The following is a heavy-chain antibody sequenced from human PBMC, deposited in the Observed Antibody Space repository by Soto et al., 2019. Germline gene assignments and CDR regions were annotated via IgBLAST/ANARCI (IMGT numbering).Heavy chain of an antibody. CDR3: ARRARTATTNCGAFEI. CDR2: ISYSADKT. CDR1: GFTFSNYV. Sequence: EVQLLESGGGLVQPGGSLRLSCAASGFTFSNYVMNWVRQAPGKGLEWVSTISYSADKTFYADSVKGRFTISRDNSRVTLFLQMNSLRAYDAAVYYCARRARTATTNCGAFEIWGQGTMVTVSS. J-gene: IGHJ3*02. D-gene: IGHD1-7*01. V-gene: IGHV3-23*01.